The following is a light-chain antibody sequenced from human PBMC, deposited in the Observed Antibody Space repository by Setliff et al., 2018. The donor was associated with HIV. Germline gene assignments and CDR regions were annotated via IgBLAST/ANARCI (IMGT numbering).Light chain of an antibody. J-gene: IGLJ1*01. CDR3: CSYAGTYTYI. CDR2: AVS. CDR1: SSDVGSYNY. V-gene: IGLV2-11*01. Sequence: SVLTQPRSVSGSPGQSVTFSCTGSSSDVGSYNYVSWYQQHPGKAPKLIIDAVSKRPSGVPDRFSGSKSGDTASLSISGLQSEDEADYYCCSYAGTYTYIFGTGTKVTV.